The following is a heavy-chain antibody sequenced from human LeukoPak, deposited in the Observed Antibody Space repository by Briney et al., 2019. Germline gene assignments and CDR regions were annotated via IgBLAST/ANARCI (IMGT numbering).Heavy chain of an antibody. CDR2: ITGGSGTT. D-gene: IGHD6-6*01. J-gene: IGHJ4*02. Sequence: AASVKVSCKASGYTFTSYAMHWVRQAPGQRLEWMGWITGGSGTTKYSQTFQDRVTITRDTSAKTADMELSSLRSEDTAVYYCARDRGNFLVPHWGQGTPVTVSS. V-gene: IGHV1-3*01. CDR1: GYTFTSYA. CDR3: ARDRGNFLVPH.